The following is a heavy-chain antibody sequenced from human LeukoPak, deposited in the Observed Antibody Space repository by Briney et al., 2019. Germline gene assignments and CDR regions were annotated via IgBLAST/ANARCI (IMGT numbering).Heavy chain of an antibody. Sequence: PSETLSLTCTVSGGSISSHYWSWIRQPPGKGLEWIGYIYYSGSTNYNPSLKSRVTISVDTSKNQFSLKLSSVTAADTAVYYCARDRGGYSLGAFDIWGQGTMVTVSS. D-gene: IGHD3-22*01. CDR1: GGSISSHY. V-gene: IGHV4-59*11. J-gene: IGHJ3*02. CDR2: IYYSGST. CDR3: ARDRGGYSLGAFDI.